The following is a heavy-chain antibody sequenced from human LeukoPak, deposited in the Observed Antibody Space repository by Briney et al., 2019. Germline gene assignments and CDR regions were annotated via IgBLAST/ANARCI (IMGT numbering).Heavy chain of an antibody. CDR2: ISGSGGST. Sequence: VGSLRLSCAASGFTFSSDAMSWVRQAPGKGLEWVSAISGSGGSTHYADSVKGRFTISRDKSENTLYLHMNSLRAEDTAVYYCAKGVGSSSWYKFDCWGQGTLVTVSS. J-gene: IGHJ4*02. D-gene: IGHD6-13*01. CDR3: AKGVGSSSWYKFDC. V-gene: IGHV3-23*01. CDR1: GFTFSSDA.